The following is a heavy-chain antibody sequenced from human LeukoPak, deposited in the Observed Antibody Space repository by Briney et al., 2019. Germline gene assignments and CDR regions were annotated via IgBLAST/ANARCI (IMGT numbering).Heavy chain of an antibody. CDR3: ARGPV. V-gene: IGHV4-34*01. J-gene: IGHJ4*02. Sequence: PSETLSLTCAVYGGSSSGYYWSWIRQPPGKGLEWIGEINHSGSTNYNPSLKSRVTISVDTSKNQFSLKLSSVTAADTAVYYCARGPVWGQGTLVTVSS. CDR2: INHSGST. CDR1: GGSSSGYY.